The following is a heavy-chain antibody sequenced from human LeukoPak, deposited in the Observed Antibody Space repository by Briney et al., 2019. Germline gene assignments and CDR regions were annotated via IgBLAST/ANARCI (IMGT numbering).Heavy chain of an antibody. Sequence: SETLSLTCTVSGGSISSYYWSWIRQPPGKGLEWIGYIYYSGSTNYNPSLKSRVTISVDTSKNQFSLKLSSVTAADTAVYYCAREMAVAGIMAWFDPWGQGTLVTVSS. D-gene: IGHD6-19*01. V-gene: IGHV4-59*01. CDR1: GGSISSYY. J-gene: IGHJ5*02. CDR2: IYYSGST. CDR3: AREMAVAGIMAWFDP.